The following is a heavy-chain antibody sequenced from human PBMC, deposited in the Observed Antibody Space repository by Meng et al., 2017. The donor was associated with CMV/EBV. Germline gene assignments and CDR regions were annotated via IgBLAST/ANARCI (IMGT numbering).Heavy chain of an antibody. CDR2: IYYSGST. V-gene: IGHV4-59*01. D-gene: IGHD3-3*01. CDR3: ARDTIFRSLDY. Sequence: ESLKISCTVSGGSISSYYWSWIRRPPGKGLEWIGYIYYSGSTNYNPSLKSRVTISVDTSKNQFSLKLSSVTAADTAVYYCARDTIFRSLDYWGQGTLVTVSS. J-gene: IGHJ4*02. CDR1: GGSISSYY.